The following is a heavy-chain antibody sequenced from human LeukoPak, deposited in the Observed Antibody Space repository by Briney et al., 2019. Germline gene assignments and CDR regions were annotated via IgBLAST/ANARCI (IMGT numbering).Heavy chain of an antibody. V-gene: IGHV4-4*07. CDR1: GGSISSYY. D-gene: IGHD5-18*01. CDR3: ARGSLGGRGYSYGYFDY. Sequence: PSETLSLTCTVSGGSISSYYWSWIRQPAGKGLEWIGRIYTSGSTNYNPSLKSRVTISVDKSKNQFSLKLSSVTAADTAVYYCARGSLGGRGYSYGYFDYWGKGTLVTVSS. J-gene: IGHJ4*02. CDR2: IYTSGST.